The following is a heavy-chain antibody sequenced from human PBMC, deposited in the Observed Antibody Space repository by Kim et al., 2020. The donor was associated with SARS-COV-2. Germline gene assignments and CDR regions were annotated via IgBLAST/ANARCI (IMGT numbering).Heavy chain of an antibody. Sequence: GESLKISCKGSGYSFTSYWIGWVRQMPGKGLEWMGIIYPGDSDTRYSPSFQGQVTISADKSISTAYLQWSSLKASDTAMYYCARHPFRYCSGGSCNPTGAEGGYYYGMDVWGQGTTVTVSS. D-gene: IGHD2-15*01. V-gene: IGHV5-51*01. CDR2: IYPGDSDT. J-gene: IGHJ6*01. CDR1: GYSFTSYW. CDR3: ARHPFRYCSGGSCNPTGAEGGYYYGMDV.